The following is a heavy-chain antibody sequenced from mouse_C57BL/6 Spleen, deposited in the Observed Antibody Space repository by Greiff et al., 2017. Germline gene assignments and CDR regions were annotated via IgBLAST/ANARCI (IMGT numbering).Heavy chain of an antibody. D-gene: IGHD1-1*01. V-gene: IGHV1-19*01. CDR3: ESEEITTVVTSPYFDY. J-gene: IGHJ2*01. Sequence: VQLQQSGPVLVKPGASVKISCTASGYTFTDYYMTWVKQSHGKSLEWIGVINTYNGGTSYNQKFKGKVTLTVDKSYSKAYMDLNRMTSEDSAVYYCESEEITTVVTSPYFDYWGQGTTLTVSS. CDR1: GYTFTDYY. CDR2: INTYNGGT.